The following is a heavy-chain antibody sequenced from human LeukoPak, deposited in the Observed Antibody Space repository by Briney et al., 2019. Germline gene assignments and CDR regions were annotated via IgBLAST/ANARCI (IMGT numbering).Heavy chain of an antibody. D-gene: IGHD3-9*01. V-gene: IGHV3-30-3*01. J-gene: IGHJ4*02. CDR1: GFTFSSYA. Sequence: GGSLRLSCASSGFTFSSYAMHCVRHSPAKALEWMAVRSYDGSNKYYADSVKGRFTISRDNSKNTLYLQMNSLRAEDTAVFFCKRDTAYDILTGLTPDYYFDYWGQGTLVTVSS. CDR2: RSYDGSNK. CDR3: KRDTAYDILTGLTPDYYFDY.